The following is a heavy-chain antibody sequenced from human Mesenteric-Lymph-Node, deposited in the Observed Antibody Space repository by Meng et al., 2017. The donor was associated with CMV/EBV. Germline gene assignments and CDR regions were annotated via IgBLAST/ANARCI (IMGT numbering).Heavy chain of an antibody. CDR3: ARGRIFGGTYADY. V-gene: IGHV4-34*01. CDR1: GGSYSGHY. D-gene: IGHD1-26*01. Sequence: GSLRLSCAVYGGSYSGHYWTWIRQPPGKGLEWIGEIDDSGSTKYNPSLKSRVTISVDTSKSQFSLDLNSMTAADTAVYYCARGRIFGGTYADYWGPGTQVTVSS. J-gene: IGHJ4*02. CDR2: IDDSGST.